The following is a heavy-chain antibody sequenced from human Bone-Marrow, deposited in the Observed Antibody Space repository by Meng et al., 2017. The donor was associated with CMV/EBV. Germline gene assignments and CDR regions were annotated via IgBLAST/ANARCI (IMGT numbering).Heavy chain of an antibody. D-gene: IGHD4-17*01. V-gene: IGHV3-7*01. J-gene: IGHJ6*02. CDR2: IKQDGSEK. Sequence: GESLKISCAASGFTFSSYWMSWVRQAPGKGLEWVANIKQDGSEKYYVDSVKGRFTISRDNAKNSLYLQMNSLRAEDTAVYYCASTYGDYESGSYYYYGMDVWGQGTTVTV. CDR1: GFTFSSYW. CDR3: ASTYGDYESGSYYYYGMDV.